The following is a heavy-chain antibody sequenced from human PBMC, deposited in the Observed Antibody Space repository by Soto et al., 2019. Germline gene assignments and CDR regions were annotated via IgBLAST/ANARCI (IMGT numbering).Heavy chain of an antibody. CDR1: GGSISSYY. J-gene: IGHJ4*02. CDR2: IYYSGST. V-gene: IGHV4-59*01. Sequence: SETLSLTCTVSGGSISSYYWSWIRQPPGKGLEWIGYIYYSGSTNYNPSLKSRVTISVDTSKNQLSLKLSSVTAADTAVYYCASALVAGSFDYWGQGTLVTVSS. D-gene: IGHD2-15*01. CDR3: ASALVAGSFDY.